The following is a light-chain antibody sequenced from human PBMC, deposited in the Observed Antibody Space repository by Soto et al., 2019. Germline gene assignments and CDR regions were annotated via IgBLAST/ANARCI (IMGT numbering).Light chain of an antibody. CDR1: QSVSSSY. Sequence: EIELKQSPCTLSLYVGERATLSCRASQSVSSSYLAWYQQKPGQAPRLLIYGASNRATGIPDRFSGSGSGTDFTLTISRLEPEDFAVYYCQQYGSSGTFGQGTKVDIK. CDR3: QQYGSSGT. V-gene: IGKV3-20*01. J-gene: IGKJ1*01. CDR2: GAS.